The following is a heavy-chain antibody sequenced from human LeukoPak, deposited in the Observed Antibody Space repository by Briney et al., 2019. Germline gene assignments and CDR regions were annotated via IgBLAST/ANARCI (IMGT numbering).Heavy chain of an antibody. CDR2: IIPILGIA. V-gene: IGHV1-69*02. CDR1: GGTFSSYT. CDR3: VNANAFQRYYFDY. Sequence: SVKVSCKASGGTFSSYTISWVRQAPGQGIEWVGRIIPILGIANYAQKFQGRVTITADKSTSTAYMELSSLRSEDTAVYYCVNANAFQRYYFDYWGQGTLVTVSS. D-gene: IGHD3-3*02. J-gene: IGHJ4*02.